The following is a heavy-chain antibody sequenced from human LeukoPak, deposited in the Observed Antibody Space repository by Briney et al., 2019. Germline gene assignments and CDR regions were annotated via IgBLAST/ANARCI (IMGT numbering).Heavy chain of an antibody. Sequence: KPSETLSLTCTVSGGSSSSSTYYWGWIRQPPRKGLEGIGTIYYRGNTYYNPSLKSRITISVDTSKNQFSLNLNSVTAADTAVYYCARPPVAAPTSYFDYWGQGTLVTVSS. CDR1: GGSSSSSTYY. V-gene: IGHV4-39*01. CDR3: ARPPVAAPTSYFDY. CDR2: IYYRGNT. J-gene: IGHJ4*02. D-gene: IGHD6-25*01.